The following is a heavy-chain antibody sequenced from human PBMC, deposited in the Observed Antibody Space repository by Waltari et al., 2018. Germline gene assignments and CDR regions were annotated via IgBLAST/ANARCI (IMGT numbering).Heavy chain of an antibody. J-gene: IGHJ4*02. CDR1: GFTFSSYS. D-gene: IGHD5-12*01. Sequence: EVQLVESGGGLVKPGGSLRLSCAASGFTFSSYSMNWVRQAPGKGREWVSSISSSSSYIYYADSVKGRFTISADKSISTAYLQWSSLKASDTAMYYCARLRGGATTIFDYWGQGTLVTVSS. CDR3: ARLRGGATTIFDY. V-gene: IGHV3-21*04. CDR2: ISSSSSYI.